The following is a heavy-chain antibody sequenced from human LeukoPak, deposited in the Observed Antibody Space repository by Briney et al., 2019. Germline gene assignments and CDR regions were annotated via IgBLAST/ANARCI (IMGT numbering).Heavy chain of an antibody. CDR3: AKDAQRGFDYSNSLEN. CDR2: IWSDGTNQ. V-gene: IGHV3-33*06. J-gene: IGHJ4*02. CDR1: GYTFGHYG. Sequence: GGSLSLSCAAAGYTFGHYGMHWVRQAPGKGLEWVAVIWSDGTNQYYADSVKGRFTISRDDSGNTVYLQMNSLRPEDTAVYYCAKDAQRGFDYSNSLENWGQGTPVTVST. D-gene: IGHD4-11*01.